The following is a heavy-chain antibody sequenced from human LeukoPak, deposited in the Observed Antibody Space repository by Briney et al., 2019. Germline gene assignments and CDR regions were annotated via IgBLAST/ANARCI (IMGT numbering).Heavy chain of an antibody. D-gene: IGHD1-26*01. CDR1: GGSFSGYY. CDR3: ARARIVGAFNN. J-gene: IGHJ4*02. Sequence: SETLSLTCAVYGGSFSGYYWSWIRQPPGKGLEWIGEINHSGSTNYNPSLKSRVTISVDTSKNQFSLKLSSVTAADTAVYYCARARIVGAFNNWGQGTLVTVSS. CDR2: INHSGST. V-gene: IGHV4-34*01.